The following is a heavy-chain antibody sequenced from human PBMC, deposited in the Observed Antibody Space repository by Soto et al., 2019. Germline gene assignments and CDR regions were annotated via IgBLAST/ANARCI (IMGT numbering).Heavy chain of an antibody. V-gene: IGHV1-69*06. CDR3: ARDHYDSSGYWSNYYYHGMDV. J-gene: IGHJ6*02. CDR1: GGTFSSYA. CDR2: IIPIFGTA. Sequence: RASVKVSCKASGGTFSSYAISWVRQAPGQGLEWMGGIIPIFGTANYAQKFQGRVTITADKSTSTAYMELSSLRSEDTAVYYYARDHYDSSGYWSNYYYHGMDVWGQGTTVTVSS. D-gene: IGHD3-22*01.